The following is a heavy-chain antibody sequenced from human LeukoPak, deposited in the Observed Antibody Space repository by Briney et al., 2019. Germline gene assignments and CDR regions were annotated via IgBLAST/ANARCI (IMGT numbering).Heavy chain of an antibody. Sequence: GESLKISWQGSGYSFTSYWIGWVRQLPGKGLEWMGIIYPGDSDTRYSPSFQGQVTISADKSISTAYLQWSSLKASDTAMYYCARPRAVLRYFDWAHDYYFDYWGQGTLVTVSS. J-gene: IGHJ4*02. CDR2: IYPGDSDT. D-gene: IGHD3-9*01. V-gene: IGHV5-51*01. CDR3: ARPRAVLRYFDWAHDYYFDY. CDR1: GYSFTSYW.